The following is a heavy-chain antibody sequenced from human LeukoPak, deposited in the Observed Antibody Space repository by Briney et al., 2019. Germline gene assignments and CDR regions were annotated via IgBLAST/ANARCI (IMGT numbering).Heavy chain of an antibody. Sequence: ASVKVSCKASGGTFSSYAISWVRQAPGQGLEWMGRIIPILGIANYAQKFQGRVTMTRNTSISTAYMELSSLRSEDTAAYYCARAAYYYDSSGYYLFDYWGQGTLVTVSS. D-gene: IGHD3-22*01. CDR2: IIPILGIA. CDR3: ARAAYYYDSSGYYLFDY. V-gene: IGHV1-69*04. J-gene: IGHJ4*02. CDR1: GGTFSSYA.